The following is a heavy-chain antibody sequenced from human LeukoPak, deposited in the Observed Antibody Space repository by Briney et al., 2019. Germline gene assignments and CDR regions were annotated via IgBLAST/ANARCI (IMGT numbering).Heavy chain of an antibody. CDR3: AKDIGYGDYDSRGYFDY. V-gene: IGHV3-30*02. J-gene: IGHJ4*02. Sequence: GGSLRLSCAASGFTFSSYGMHWVRQAPGKGLEWVAFIRYDGSNKYYADSVKGRFTISRDNSKNTLYLQMNSLRTEDTALYYCAKDIGYGDYDSRGYFDYWGQGTLVTVSS. CDR1: GFTFSSYG. CDR2: IRYDGSNK. D-gene: IGHD4-17*01.